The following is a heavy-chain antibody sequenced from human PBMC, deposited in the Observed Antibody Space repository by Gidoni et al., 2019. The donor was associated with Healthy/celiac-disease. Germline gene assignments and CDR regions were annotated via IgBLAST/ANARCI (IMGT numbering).Heavy chain of an antibody. CDR1: GGSLSSYS. V-gene: IGHV4-4*07. CDR3: ARGGGSGALSYYFDY. D-gene: IGHD3-10*01. J-gene: IGHJ4*02. CDR2: ICTSGST. Sequence: QVQLQESGPGLVKPSETLSLTCTVPGGSLSSYSWSWIRQPAGKGLAWIGRICTSGSTNYTPSLKSRVTMSVDTSKNQFSLELSSVPAADTAVYYCARGGGSGALSYYFDYWGQGTLVTVSS.